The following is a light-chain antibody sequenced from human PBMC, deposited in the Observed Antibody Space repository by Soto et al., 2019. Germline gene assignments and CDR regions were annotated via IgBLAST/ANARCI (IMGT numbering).Light chain of an antibody. CDR3: QQYSTWPPVT. J-gene: IGKJ4*01. CDR1: QSVSSK. CDR2: DAS. Sequence: EIVMTQSPTTVSVSPGERATLSCRASQSVSSKLAWYQQKPGQPPRLLFFDASARATGVPDRFRGSGSGTEFILTISSLQSEDFAVYYCQQYSTWPPVTFGGGTKVEI. V-gene: IGKV3-15*01.